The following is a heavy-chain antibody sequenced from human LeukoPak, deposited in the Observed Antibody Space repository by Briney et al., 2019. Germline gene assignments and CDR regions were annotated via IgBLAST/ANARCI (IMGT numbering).Heavy chain of an antibody. J-gene: IGHJ6*02. CDR3: ARGGYDMFL. CDR2: IYEGGNT. V-gene: IGHV3-66*01. CDR1: GFSVSNNY. D-gene: IGHD3-22*01. Sequence: GGSLRLSCGASGFSVSNNYMGWVRQAPGKGLEWVSGIYEGGNTYYGDSVKGRFTISRDNFKNNLYLQMRSLRAEDTAVYYCARGGYDMFLWGQGATVTVSS.